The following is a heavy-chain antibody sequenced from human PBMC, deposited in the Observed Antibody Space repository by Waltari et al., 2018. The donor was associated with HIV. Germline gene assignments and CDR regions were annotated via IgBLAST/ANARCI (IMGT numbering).Heavy chain of an antibody. V-gene: IGHV4-30-4*01. Sequence: QVQLQESGPGLVKPSQTLSLICTVSGGSISSSYYYWSWIRQPPGKGLEWIGYIYSSGSTYYTPSLKSRLTISVDTSKNQFSLKLISVTAADTAAYYCARGVAGYGDHNPGNYVDYWGQGTLVTVSS. J-gene: IGHJ4*02. CDR2: IYSSGST. D-gene: IGHD5-12*01. CDR1: GGSISSSYYY. CDR3: ARGVAGYGDHNPGNYVDY.